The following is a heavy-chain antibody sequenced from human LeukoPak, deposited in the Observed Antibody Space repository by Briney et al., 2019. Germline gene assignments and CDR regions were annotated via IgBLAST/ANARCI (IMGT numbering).Heavy chain of an antibody. CDR1: GFTFSSYG. Sequence: GGSLRLSCAAPGFTFSSYGMHWVRQAPGKGLEWVAVIWYDGSNKYYADSVKGRFTISRDNSKNTLYLQMNSLRAEDTAVYYCARDRYCSSTSCYFYGMDVWGQGTTVTVSS. D-gene: IGHD2-2*01. CDR3: ARDRYCSSTSCYFYGMDV. V-gene: IGHV3-33*01. J-gene: IGHJ6*02. CDR2: IWYDGSNK.